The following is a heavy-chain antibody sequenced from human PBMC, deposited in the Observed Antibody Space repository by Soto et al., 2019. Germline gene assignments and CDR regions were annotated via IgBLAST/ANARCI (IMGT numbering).Heavy chain of an antibody. D-gene: IGHD7-27*01. J-gene: IGHJ4*02. V-gene: IGHV3-15*07. CDR1: GFTFSNAW. CDR2: IKSKSDGGTT. CDR3: NTRCRATGDRGGTL. Sequence: EMQLVESGGGWVEPGGSLRISCAASGFTFSNAWLIWVRQAPGKGLEWVGRIKSKSDGGTTDYAAAVKGRFTVSRDDSKSTLYLQMNSLQIEDTGVYYCNTRCRATGDRGGTLWGQGTLVTVSS.